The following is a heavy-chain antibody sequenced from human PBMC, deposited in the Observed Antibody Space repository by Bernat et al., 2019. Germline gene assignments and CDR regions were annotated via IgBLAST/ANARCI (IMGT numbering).Heavy chain of an antibody. D-gene: IGHD6-25*01. CDR1: GFTFSDYS. CDR3: VRDGAALYYYHGMDV. Sequence: VQLVESGGGVVQPGRSLRLSCVASGFTFSDYSLHWVRQAPGKGLGWVAVVSYDGRNKYYADSVQARFIISRDDSENTLYLQMDSLKSEDTAVYYCVRDGAALYYYHGMDVWGRGTTVTVSS. J-gene: IGHJ6*02. CDR2: VSYDGRNK. V-gene: IGHV3-30*04.